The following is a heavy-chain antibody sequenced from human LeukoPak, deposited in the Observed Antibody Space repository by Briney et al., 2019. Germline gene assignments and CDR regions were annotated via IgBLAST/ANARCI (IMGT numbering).Heavy chain of an antibody. J-gene: IGHJ3*02. D-gene: IGHD6-13*01. CDR1: GFTFSSYS. V-gene: IGHV3-21*01. CDR3: ARNRAAAATRDAFDI. CDR2: ISSSSSYI. Sequence: GGSLRLSCAASGFTFSSYSMNWVRQAPRKGLEWVSSISSSSSYIYYADSVKGRFTISRDNAKNSPYLQMNSLRAEDTAVYYCARNRAAAATRDAFDIWGQGTMVTVSS.